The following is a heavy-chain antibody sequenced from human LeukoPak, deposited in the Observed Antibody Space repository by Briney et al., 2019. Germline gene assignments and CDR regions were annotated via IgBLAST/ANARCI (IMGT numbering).Heavy chain of an antibody. J-gene: IGHJ4*02. CDR3: ARVEMVRSYYDSSGYYYVKDY. CDR2: IIPIFGTA. D-gene: IGHD3-22*01. CDR1: GGTFSSYA. Sequence: GASVKVSCKASGGTFSSYAISWVRQAPGQGLEWMGGIIPIFGTANYAQKFQGRVTITTDESTSTAYMELSSLRSEDTAVYYCARVEMVRSYYDSSGYYYVKDYWGQGTLVTVSS. V-gene: IGHV1-69*05.